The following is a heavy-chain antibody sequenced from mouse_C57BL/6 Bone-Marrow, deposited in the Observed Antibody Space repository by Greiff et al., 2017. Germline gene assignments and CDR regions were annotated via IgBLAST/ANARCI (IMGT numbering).Heavy chain of an antibody. CDR3: ARQSYYYGAMDY. V-gene: IGHV5-12*01. D-gene: IGHD1-1*01. Sequence: EVKVEESGGGLVQPGGSLKLSCAASGFTFSDYYMYWVRQTPEKRLEWVAYISNGGGSTYYPDTVKGRFTISRDNAKNTLYLQMSRLKSEDTAMYYCARQSYYYGAMDYWGQGTAVTVSS. CDR2: ISNGGGST. CDR1: GFTFSDYY. J-gene: IGHJ4*01.